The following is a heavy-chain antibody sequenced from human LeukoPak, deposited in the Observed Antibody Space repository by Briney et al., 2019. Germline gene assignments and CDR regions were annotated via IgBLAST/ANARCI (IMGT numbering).Heavy chain of an antibody. CDR1: GGSISSYY. CDR3: ARSPTAGYFDY. V-gene: IGHV4-59*01. CDR2: IYYSGST. D-gene: IGHD2-21*02. J-gene: IGHJ4*02. Sequence: SETLSLTCTVSGGSISSYYWSWIRQPPGKGLEWIGYIYYSGSTNYNPSLKSRVTISVDTSKNQFSLKLSSVTAADTAVYYCARSPTAGYFDYWSQGTLVTVSS.